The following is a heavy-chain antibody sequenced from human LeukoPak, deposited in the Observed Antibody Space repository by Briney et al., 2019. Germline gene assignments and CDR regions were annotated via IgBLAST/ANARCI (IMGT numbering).Heavy chain of an antibody. CDR3: ATLGIAGMATMRADY. Sequence: ASVKVSCKASGYTFTGYYMHWVRQAPGQGLEWMGWINPNSGGTNYAQKFQGWVTMTRDTSISTAYMELSRLRSEDTAVYYCATLGIAGMATMRADYWGQGTLVTVSS. V-gene: IGHV1-2*04. CDR2: INPNSGGT. D-gene: IGHD5-24*01. CDR1: GYTFTGYY. J-gene: IGHJ4*02.